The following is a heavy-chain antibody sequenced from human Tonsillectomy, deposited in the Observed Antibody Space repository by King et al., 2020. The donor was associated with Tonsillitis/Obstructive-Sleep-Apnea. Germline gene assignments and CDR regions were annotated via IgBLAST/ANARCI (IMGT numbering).Heavy chain of an antibody. Sequence: VQLVESGGGLVKPGGSLRLSCAASGFTFSDYYMSWLRQAPGKGLEWVSYISSSSSYTNYADSVKGRFTISRDNAKNSLYLQMNSLRAEDTAVYYCARAQYKTTVWWLPDYWGQGTLVTVSS. D-gene: IGHD5-12*01. V-gene: IGHV3-11*05. CDR1: GFTFSDYY. CDR2: ISSSSSYT. CDR3: ARAQYKTTVWWLPDY. J-gene: IGHJ4*02.